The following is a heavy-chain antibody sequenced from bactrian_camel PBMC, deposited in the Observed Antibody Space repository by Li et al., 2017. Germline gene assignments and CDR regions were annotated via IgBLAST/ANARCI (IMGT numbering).Heavy chain of an antibody. V-gene: IGHV3-3*01. CDR1: GHSRGSNC. D-gene: IGHD1*01. J-gene: IGHJ4*01. CDR3: AAAYCAALKRETYEYNY. CDR2: IRRSGGET. Sequence: HVQLVESGGGSVQTGGSLRLSCVVSGHSRGSNCVGWYRLPPGRAPAEREGIAAIRRSGGETWYAGSVKGRFTVSQGNAKNTLYLQMSDLKPKDTAMYFCAAAYCAALKRETYEYNYWGQGTQVTVS.